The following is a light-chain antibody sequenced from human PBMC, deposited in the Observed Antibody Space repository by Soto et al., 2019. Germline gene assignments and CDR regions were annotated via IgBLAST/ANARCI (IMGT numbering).Light chain of an antibody. J-gene: IGKJ3*01. CDR1: HDINNL. CDR2: DAS. Sequence: DIQMTQSPSSLSASIGDRVTITCQASHDINNLLNWYQQRPGKAPKLLIYDASNLETGVPSRFSGRGSGTDFTFTINSLQPEDIAPFYCQQYDTLPFTFGPGTKVDIK. CDR3: QQYDTLPFT. V-gene: IGKV1-33*01.